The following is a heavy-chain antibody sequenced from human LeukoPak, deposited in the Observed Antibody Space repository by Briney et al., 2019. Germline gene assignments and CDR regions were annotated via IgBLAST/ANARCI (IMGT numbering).Heavy chain of an antibody. D-gene: IGHD6-19*01. CDR2: ISYDGSNK. V-gene: IGHV3-30-3*01. Sequence: GGSLRLSRAASGFTFSSYAMHWVRQAPGKGLEWVAVISYDGSNKYYADSVKGRFTISRDNSKNTLYLQMNSLRAEDTAVYYCARGGYSSGWYLWVTGGVDYWGQGTLVTVSS. CDR1: GFTFSSYA. J-gene: IGHJ4*02. CDR3: ARGGYSSGWYLWVTGGVDY.